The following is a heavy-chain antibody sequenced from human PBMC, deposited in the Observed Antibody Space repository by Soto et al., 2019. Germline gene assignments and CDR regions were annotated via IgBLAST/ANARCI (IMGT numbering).Heavy chain of an antibody. J-gene: IGHJ4*02. CDR2: IYYSGT. V-gene: IGHV4-30-2*01. D-gene: IGHD2-2*02. CDR3: ARGPYLKPSLFHY. Sequence: QLQLQESGSGPVKSSQTLSLTCTVSGGSISSGGYSWSWIRQPPGKGLEWIGCIYYSGTSYNPSLKSRVPISLDKSKNQFSLRLKSVTAADTAVYYCARGPYLKPSLFHYWGQGNLVTVSS. CDR1: GGSISSGGYS.